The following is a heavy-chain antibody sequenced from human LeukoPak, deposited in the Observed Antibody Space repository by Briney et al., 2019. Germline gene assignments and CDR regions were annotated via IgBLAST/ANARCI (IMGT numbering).Heavy chain of an antibody. CDR2: MNPNSCNT. CDR1: GYTFTSYD. CDR3: AISVARGQFDP. D-gene: IGHD2-21*01. V-gene: IGHV1-8*03. J-gene: IGHJ5*02. Sequence: ASVKVSCKASGYTFTSYDINWVRQAAGQGLEWMGWMNPNSCNTGYAQKFQRRVTLTRNTSISTAYMELSSLRSEDTAVYYCAISVARGQFDPWGQGTLVTVSS.